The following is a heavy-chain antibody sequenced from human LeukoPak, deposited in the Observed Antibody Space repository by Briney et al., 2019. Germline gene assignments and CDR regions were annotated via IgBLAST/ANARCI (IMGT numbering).Heavy chain of an antibody. Sequence: GGSLRLSCAASGFIFRNYAMSWVRQAPGRGLEWVSAITGSGDTTYYADSVKGRFTVSRDNSKNTLYVEMNTLRAEDTAVYYCAKWGDYDILTGYYVSDFWGQGTLVTVSS. V-gene: IGHV3-23*01. CDR3: AKWGDYDILTGYYVSDF. CDR1: GFIFRNYA. CDR2: ITGSGDTT. J-gene: IGHJ4*02. D-gene: IGHD3-9*01.